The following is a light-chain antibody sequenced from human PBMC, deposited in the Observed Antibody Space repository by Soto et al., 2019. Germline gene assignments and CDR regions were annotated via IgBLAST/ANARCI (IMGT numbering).Light chain of an antibody. CDR1: QSVRSY. CDR3: QQRNHGYT. J-gene: IGKJ2*01. CDR2: DAS. Sequence: EIVLTQSPATLSLSPGERATLSCRASQSVRSYLAWYQQKPGQAPRLLIYDASNRATGIPARFSGSGSGTDFTLTISSLEPEDFAVYYCQQRNHGYTFGPGTKLEIK. V-gene: IGKV3-11*01.